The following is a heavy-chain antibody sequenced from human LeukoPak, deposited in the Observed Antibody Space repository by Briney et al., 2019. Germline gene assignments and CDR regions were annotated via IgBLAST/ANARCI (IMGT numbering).Heavy chain of an antibody. CDR1: GGSISSYY. CDR2: MYYSGST. J-gene: IGHJ4*02. CDR3: ARHGTISSESYFDY. D-gene: IGHD1-14*01. Sequence: PSETLSLTCTVSGGSISSYYWSWIRQPPGKGLEWIGYMYYSGSTNYNPSLRSRVTISVDTSKNQFSLKLSSVTAADTAVYYCARHGTISSESYFDYWGQGALVTVSS. V-gene: IGHV4-59*08.